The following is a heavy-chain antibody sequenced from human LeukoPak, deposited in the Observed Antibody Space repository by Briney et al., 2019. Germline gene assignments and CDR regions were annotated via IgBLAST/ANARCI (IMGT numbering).Heavy chain of an antibody. J-gene: IGHJ4*02. CDR1: GFTLSSYG. D-gene: IGHD6-13*01. Sequence: GGSLRLSCAASGFTLSSYGMHWVRQAPGKGLEWVAVISYDGSNKYYADSVKGRFTISRDNSKNTLYLQMNSLRAEDTAVYYCARDHSSSWYPNYDYWGQGTLVTVSS. V-gene: IGHV3-30*03. CDR2: ISYDGSNK. CDR3: ARDHSSSWYPNYDY.